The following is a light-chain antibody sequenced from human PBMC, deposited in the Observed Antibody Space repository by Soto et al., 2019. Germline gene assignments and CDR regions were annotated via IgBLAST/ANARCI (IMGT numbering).Light chain of an antibody. Sequence: IVMTQSPATLSVSPGERATLSCRASQGIGSTLAWYQQKPGQTPRLLIHDASTRATGIPARFSGIGSGTEFTLIISSLQSEDFGVYYCQQYNDWLWTFGQGTKVDIK. CDR1: QGIGST. CDR2: DAS. V-gene: IGKV3-15*01. CDR3: QQYNDWLWT. J-gene: IGKJ1*01.